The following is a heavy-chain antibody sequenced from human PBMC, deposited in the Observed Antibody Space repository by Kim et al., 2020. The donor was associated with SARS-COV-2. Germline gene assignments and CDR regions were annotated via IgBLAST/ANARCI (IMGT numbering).Heavy chain of an antibody. CDR2: INPNSGGT. D-gene: IGHD6-13*01. J-gene: IGHJ4*02. CDR3: ARGKIKLPSSYSSSWYYFDY. CDR1: GYTFTGYY. Sequence: ASVKVSCKASGYTFTGYYMHWVRQAPGQGLEWMGWINPNSGGTNYAQKFQGWVTMTRDTSISTAYMELSRLRSDDTAVYYCARGKIKLPSSYSSSWYYFDYWGQGTLVTVSS. V-gene: IGHV1-2*04.